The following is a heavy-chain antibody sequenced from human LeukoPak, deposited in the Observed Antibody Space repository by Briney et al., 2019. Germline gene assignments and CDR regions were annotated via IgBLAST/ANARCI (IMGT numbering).Heavy chain of an antibody. Sequence: GASVKVSCKASGYTFTSYDFNWVRQATGQGLEWMGWVNPDSGNTGYAQKFQGRVTITGDTSISTAYMELSSLRSEDTAVYYCARAQYYYDSSAYLYYFDYWGQGTLVTVSS. D-gene: IGHD3-22*01. J-gene: IGHJ4*02. V-gene: IGHV1-8*03. CDR3: ARAQYYYDSSAYLYYFDY. CDR2: VNPDSGNT. CDR1: GYTFTSYD.